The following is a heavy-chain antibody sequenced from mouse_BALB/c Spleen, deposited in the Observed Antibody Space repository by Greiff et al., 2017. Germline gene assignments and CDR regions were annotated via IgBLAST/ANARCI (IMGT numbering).Heavy chain of an antibody. CDR2: INPNNGGT. Sequence: EVQLQESGPELVKPGASVKIPCKASGYTFTDYNMDWVKQSHGKSLEWIGDINPNNGGTIYNQKFKGKATLTVDKSSSTAYMELRSLTSEDTVVYYCARSGNGNTWFAYWGQGTLVTVSA. D-gene: IGHD2-1*01. J-gene: IGHJ3*01. CDR3: ARSGNGNTWFAY. V-gene: IGHV1-18*01. CDR1: GYTFTDYN.